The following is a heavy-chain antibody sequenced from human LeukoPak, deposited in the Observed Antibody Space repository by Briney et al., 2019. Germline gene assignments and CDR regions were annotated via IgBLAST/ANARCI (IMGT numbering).Heavy chain of an antibody. CDR2: VYYSGST. CDR1: GGSISSHY. Sequence: PSETLSLTCTVSGGSISSHYWSWVRQPPGKGLEWIGYVYYSGSTKYNPSLKSRVTISVDTSKNQFSLKLSSVTAADTAVYYCARVGGGQQLVASPLYYFDYGGQGTLVTVSS. V-gene: IGHV4-59*11. CDR3: ARVGGGQQLVASPLYYFDY. J-gene: IGHJ4*02. D-gene: IGHD6-13*01.